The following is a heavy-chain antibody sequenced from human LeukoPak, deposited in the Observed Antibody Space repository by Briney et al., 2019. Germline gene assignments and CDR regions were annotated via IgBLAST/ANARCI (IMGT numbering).Heavy chain of an antibody. Sequence: AGGSLRLSCAVSGFTVSSNYMSWVRQAPGKGLEWVSILYSGGDTYYADSVKGRFTISRDNSKNTLYLQMNSLRAEDTAVYFCARGHYYDSWGQGTLVTVSS. J-gene: IGHJ4*02. CDR2: LYSGGDT. CDR1: GFTVSSNY. V-gene: IGHV3-53*01. CDR3: ARGHYYDS. D-gene: IGHD3-22*01.